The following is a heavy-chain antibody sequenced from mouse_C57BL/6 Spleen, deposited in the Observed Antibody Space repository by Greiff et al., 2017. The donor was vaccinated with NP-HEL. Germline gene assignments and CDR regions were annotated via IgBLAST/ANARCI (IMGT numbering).Heavy chain of an antibody. V-gene: IGHV1-76*01. Sequence: QVQLQQSGAELVRPGASVKLSCKASGYTFTDYYINWVKQRPGQGLEWIARIYPGSGNTYYNEKFKGKATLTAAKSSSTAYMQLSSLTSEDSAVYFCAVSFITTVVAPFDYWGQGTTLTVSS. D-gene: IGHD1-1*01. CDR3: AVSFITTVVAPFDY. J-gene: IGHJ2*01. CDR2: IYPGSGNT. CDR1: GYTFTDYY.